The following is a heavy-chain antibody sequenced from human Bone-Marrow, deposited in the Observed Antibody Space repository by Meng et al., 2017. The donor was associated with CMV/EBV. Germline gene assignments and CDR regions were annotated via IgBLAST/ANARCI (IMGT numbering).Heavy chain of an antibody. Sequence: GGSLRLPCVSSGFTFRKYAMSWVRQAPGKGLEWVSILYRGAGSTNYADFVKGRFTISRDNSKNTLYLQMNSLRSEKTAVYYCAKGTLPHSDYYDSRGWGDYYGLDVWGPGHTVTVSS. J-gene: IGHJ6*02. V-gene: IGHV3-23*03. D-gene: IGHD3-22*01. CDR3: AKGTLPHSDYYDSRGWGDYYGLDV. CDR2: LYRGAGST. CDR1: GFTFRKYA.